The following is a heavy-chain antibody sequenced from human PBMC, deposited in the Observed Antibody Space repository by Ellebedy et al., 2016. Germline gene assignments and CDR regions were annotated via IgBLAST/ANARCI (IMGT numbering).Heavy chain of an antibody. J-gene: IGHJ3*02. V-gene: IGHV1-69*13. D-gene: IGHD6-13*01. CDR1: GGTFSSYA. Sequence: SVKVSCXASGGTFSSYAISWVRQAPGQGLEWMGGIIPIFGTANYAQKFQGRVTITADESTSTAYMELRSLRSDDTAVYFCATGYSTTWYKPDAFDIWGQGTKVTVSS. CDR2: IIPIFGTA. CDR3: ATGYSTTWYKPDAFDI.